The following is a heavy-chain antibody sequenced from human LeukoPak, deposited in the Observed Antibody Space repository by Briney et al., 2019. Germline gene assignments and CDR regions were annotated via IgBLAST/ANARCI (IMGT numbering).Heavy chain of an antibody. CDR2: IYYSGST. CDR1: GGSISSGDYY. V-gene: IGHV4-30-4*08. Sequence: SETLSLTCTVSGGSISSGDYYWRWIRQPPGKGLEWIGYIYYSGSTYYNPSLKSRVTISVDTSKNQFSLKLSSVTAADTAVYYCASGAAAPGAFDIWGQGTMVTVSS. D-gene: IGHD2-2*01. CDR3: ASGAAAPGAFDI. J-gene: IGHJ3*02.